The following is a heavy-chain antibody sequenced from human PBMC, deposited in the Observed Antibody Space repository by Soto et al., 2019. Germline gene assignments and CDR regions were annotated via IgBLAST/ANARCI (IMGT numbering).Heavy chain of an antibody. V-gene: IGHV3-23*01. Sequence: EVQLLESGGGLVQPGGSLRLSCAASGFTFSNYAMSWVRQAPGKGLEWVSTLSGSGGSTYYADSVKGRFTIPRDNSKTTLYLQMNSLRAEDTAAYSCAKDTIPVATARFAPWGQGTLMTVSS. CDR1: GFTFSNYA. CDR2: LSGSGGST. D-gene: IGHD5-12*01. CDR3: AKDTIPVATARFAP. J-gene: IGHJ5*02.